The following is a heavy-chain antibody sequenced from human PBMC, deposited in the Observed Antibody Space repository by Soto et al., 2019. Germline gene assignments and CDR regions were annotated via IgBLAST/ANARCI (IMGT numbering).Heavy chain of an antibody. CDR1: GYTFTGHY. J-gene: IGHJ4*01. CDR3: GRGRSGQLGVFY. V-gene: IGHV1-2*02. Sequence: ASVKVSCKASGYTFTGHYIHWVRQAPEQGPEWMGEISPESGGTKYAQKFQGRVTMTRDTSITTVYMELSNLSPDDTAVYYCGRGRSGQLGVFYWGQEPWSPLL. CDR2: ISPESGGT. D-gene: IGHD1-1*01.